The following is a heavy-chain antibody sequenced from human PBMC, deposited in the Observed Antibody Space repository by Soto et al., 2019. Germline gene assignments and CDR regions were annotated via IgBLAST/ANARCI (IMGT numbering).Heavy chain of an antibody. J-gene: IGHJ6*03. V-gene: IGHV3-33*01. D-gene: IGHD3-3*01. CDR1: GFTFSSYG. CDR2: IWYDGSNK. Sequence: GGSLRLSCAASGFTFSSYGMHWVRQAPGKGLEWVAVIWYDGSNKYYADSVKGRFTISRDNSKNTLYLQMNSLRAEDTAVYYCAREGDYDFWSGWYYYYYMDVWGKGTTVTVSS. CDR3: AREGDYDFWSGWYYYYYMDV.